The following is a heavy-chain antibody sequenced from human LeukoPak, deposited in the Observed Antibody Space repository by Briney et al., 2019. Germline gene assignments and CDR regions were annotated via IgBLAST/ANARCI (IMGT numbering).Heavy chain of an antibody. CDR2: INPSGGST. CDR3: ASTRSERSSGSYYTNRPAQLKYDAFDI. Sequence: ASVKVSCKASGYTFTSYYMHWVRQAPGQGLEWMGIINPSGGSTSYAQKFQGRVTITADKSTSTAYMELSSLRSEDTAVYYCASTRSERSSGSYYTNRPAQLKYDAFDIWGQGTMVTVSS. J-gene: IGHJ3*02. D-gene: IGHD1-26*01. V-gene: IGHV1-46*01. CDR1: GYTFTSYY.